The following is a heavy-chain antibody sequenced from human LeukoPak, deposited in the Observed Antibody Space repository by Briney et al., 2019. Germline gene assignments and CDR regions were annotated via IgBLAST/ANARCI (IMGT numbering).Heavy chain of an antibody. CDR2: IYHSGST. V-gene: IGHV4-30-2*01. Sequence: PSETLSLTCIVSGGSIRSAGYYWSWIRQPPGKGLEWMGNIYHSGSTDYNPSLKSRLTILIDRSKNQFSLKLSSVTAADTALYYCARRFYYYMDVWGKGTTVTVSS. CDR3: ARRFYYYMDV. D-gene: IGHD5-24*01. J-gene: IGHJ6*03. CDR1: GGSIRSAGYY.